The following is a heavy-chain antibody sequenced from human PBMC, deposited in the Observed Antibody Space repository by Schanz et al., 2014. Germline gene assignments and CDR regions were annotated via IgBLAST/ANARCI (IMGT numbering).Heavy chain of an antibody. Sequence: QVQLVQSGAEVKKPGASVKVSCKASGYTFTSYGITWVRQAPGQGLEWMGWISPYNGNTNYAQKLQGRVTMTTDTATRTAYMELRRLRSDDTAVYYGERDRLECGAECYYVEGFEIWGQGTLVIVSS. J-gene: IGHJ4*03. CDR1: GYTFTSYG. D-gene: IGHD2-21*01. CDR2: ISPYNGNT. V-gene: IGHV1-18*01. CDR3: ERDRLECGAECYYVEGFEI.